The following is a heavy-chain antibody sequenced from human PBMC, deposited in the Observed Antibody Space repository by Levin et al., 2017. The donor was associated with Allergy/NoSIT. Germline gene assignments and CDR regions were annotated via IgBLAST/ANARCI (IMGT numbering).Heavy chain of an antibody. Sequence: PGGSLRLSCVASGSTFSVYGMHWVRQAPGKGLEWVAFISYDGSEQYYGGSVRGRFTISRDNSKNTVDLQMNSLRPEDTAIYYCAGQQLILDWGQGTLVTVSS. CDR3: AGQQLILD. CDR2: ISYDGSEQ. D-gene: IGHD6-13*01. J-gene: IGHJ4*02. V-gene: IGHV3-30*03. CDR1: GSTFSVYG.